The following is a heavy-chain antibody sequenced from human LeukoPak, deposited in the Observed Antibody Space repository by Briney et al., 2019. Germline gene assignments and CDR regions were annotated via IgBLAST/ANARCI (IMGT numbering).Heavy chain of an antibody. J-gene: IGHJ4*02. CDR2: IFYGGVT. D-gene: IGHD6-25*01. CDR3: ARAETLAAIYFDF. CDR1: GGSISPYY. V-gene: IGHV4-59*01. Sequence: SETLSLTCSVSGGSISPYYWSWIRRPPGKGLEWIGYIFYGGVTTYNPSLKSRVSISLDSPKNQFFLRLTSVTAADTAMYYCARAETLAAIYFDFWGQGRLVTVSS.